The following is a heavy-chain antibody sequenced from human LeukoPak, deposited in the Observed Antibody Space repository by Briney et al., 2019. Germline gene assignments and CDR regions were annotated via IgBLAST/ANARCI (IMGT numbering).Heavy chain of an antibody. CDR1: EFTFSSYW. CDR3: ARPRNDILSGFHYYYGLDV. D-gene: IGHD3-9*01. V-gene: IGHV3-74*01. Sequence: PGGSLRLSCAASEFTFSSYWMHWVRQAPGQGLVWVSRINSDGRCTSYADSVKGRFTISRDNAKNTLYLQTNSLRAEDTAVYYCARPRNDILSGFHYYYGLDVWGQGTTVTVSS. J-gene: IGHJ6*02. CDR2: INSDGRCT.